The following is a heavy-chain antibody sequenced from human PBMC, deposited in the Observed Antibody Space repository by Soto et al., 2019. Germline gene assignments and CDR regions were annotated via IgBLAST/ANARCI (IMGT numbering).Heavy chain of an antibody. CDR3: AKFSLDRIAASPPTYYYYYGMDV. CDR2: ISGSGGST. D-gene: IGHD6-13*01. Sequence: HGGSLRLSCAASGFTFSSYAMSWVRQAPGKGLEWVSAISGSGGSTYYADSVKGRFTISRDNSKNTLYLQMNSLRAEDTAVYYCAKFSLDRIAASPPTYYYYYGMDVWGQGTTVTVSS. J-gene: IGHJ6*02. CDR1: GFTFSSYA. V-gene: IGHV3-23*01.